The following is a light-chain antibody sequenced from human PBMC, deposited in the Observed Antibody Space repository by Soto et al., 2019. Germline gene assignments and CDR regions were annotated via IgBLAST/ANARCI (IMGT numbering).Light chain of an antibody. J-gene: IGKJ1*01. CDR2: GAS. V-gene: IGKV3D-15*01. CDR1: QSVSSN. CDR3: QQYNNWPA. Sequence: EIVLTQSPGTLSLSPGERATLSCRASQSVSSNHLAWYQQKPGQAPRLLIYGASTRASGIPDRFSGSGSGTDFTLTISSLQSEDFAVYYCQQYNNWPAFGQGTKVEIK.